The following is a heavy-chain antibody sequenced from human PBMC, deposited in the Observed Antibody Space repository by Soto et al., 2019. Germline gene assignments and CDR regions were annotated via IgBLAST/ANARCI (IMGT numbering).Heavy chain of an antibody. CDR3: AKAGCSGGTCYLYYFDY. D-gene: IGHD2-15*01. CDR1: GFTFSNYA. CDR2: ISGRGGNT. V-gene: IGHV3-23*01. Sequence: GGSLRLSCAASGFTFSNYAMSWVRQAPGKGLEWVSTISGRGGNTYYADSVKGRFTISRDNSRNTLYLQMDSLRVEDSAVYSCAKAGCSGGTCYLYYFDYWGQGALVTVSS. J-gene: IGHJ4*02.